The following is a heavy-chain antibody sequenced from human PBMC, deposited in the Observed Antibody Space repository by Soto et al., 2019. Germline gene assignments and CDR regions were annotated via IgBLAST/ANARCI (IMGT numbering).Heavy chain of an antibody. Sequence: GASVKVSCKASGYTFTSYGISWVRQAPGQGLEWMGWISAYNGNTNYAQKLQGRVTMTTDTSTSTAYMELRSLRSDDTAVYYCARDRYNWNDRADYYGMDVWGQGTTVTVSS. CDR1: GYTFTSYG. CDR3: ARDRYNWNDRADYYGMDV. V-gene: IGHV1-18*01. CDR2: ISAYNGNT. D-gene: IGHD1-1*01. J-gene: IGHJ6*02.